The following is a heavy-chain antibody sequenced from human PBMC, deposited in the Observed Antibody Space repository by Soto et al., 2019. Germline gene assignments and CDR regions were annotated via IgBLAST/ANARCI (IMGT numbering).Heavy chain of an antibody. CDR3: ARDQGRGYSYGFDY. D-gene: IGHD5-18*01. J-gene: IGHJ4*02. CDR2: IWYDGSNK. CDR1: GFTFSTYG. Sequence: QVQLVESGGGVAQPGRSLRLSCAASGFTFSTYGMHWVRQAPGKGLEWVAVIWYDGSNKYYADSVKGRFTISRDNSKNTLYLQMNSLRAEDTAVYYCARDQGRGYSYGFDYWGQGTLVTVSS. V-gene: IGHV3-33*01.